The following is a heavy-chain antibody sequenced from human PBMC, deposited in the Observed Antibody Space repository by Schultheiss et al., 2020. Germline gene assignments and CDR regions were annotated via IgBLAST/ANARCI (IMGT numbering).Heavy chain of an antibody. Sequence: SQTLSLTCAVYGGSFSGYYWSWIRQPPGKGLEWIGEINHSGSTNYNPSLKSRVTISVDTSKRQFSLKLSSVTAADTAVYYCARSSKRATKGVYGNWGQGTLVTVYS. CDR3: ARSSKRATKGVYGN. V-gene: IGHV4-34*01. D-gene: IGHD2-8*01. CDR1: GGSFSGYY. CDR2: INHSGST. J-gene: IGHJ4*02.